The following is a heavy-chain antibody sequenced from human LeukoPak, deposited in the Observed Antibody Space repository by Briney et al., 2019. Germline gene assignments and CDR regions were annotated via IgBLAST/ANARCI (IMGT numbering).Heavy chain of an antibody. CDR2: IKQDGSEK. J-gene: IGHJ4*02. CDR1: GFTFSSHW. Sequence: GGSLRLSCAASGFTFSSHWMNWVRKAPGKGLEWVADIKQDGSEKYYVDSVRGRYTISRDNAKNSLYLQMNSLSAEDTAVYYCARRDSGSYSLPFDHWGQGTLVTVSS. V-gene: IGHV3-7*05. D-gene: IGHD1-26*01. CDR3: ARRDSGSYSLPFDH.